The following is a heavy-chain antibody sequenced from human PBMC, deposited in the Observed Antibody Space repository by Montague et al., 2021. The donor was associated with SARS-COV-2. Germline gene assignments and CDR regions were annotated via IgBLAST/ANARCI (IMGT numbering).Heavy chain of an antibody. Sequence: SLRLSCAASGFIFSNYAMTWVRQAPGKGLEWVSTMSGSGVRRDYADSVKGRFTISRDSSKNTLYLQMNSLRVEDTAVYYCAKDTATISIAVARMDVWGQGTTVTVSS. J-gene: IGHJ6*02. CDR3: AKDTATISIAVARMDV. CDR1: GFIFSNYA. D-gene: IGHD6-19*01. CDR2: MSGSGVRR. V-gene: IGHV3-23*01.